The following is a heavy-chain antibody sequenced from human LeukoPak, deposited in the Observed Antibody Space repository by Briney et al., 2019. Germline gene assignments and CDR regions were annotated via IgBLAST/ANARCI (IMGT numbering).Heavy chain of an antibody. Sequence: GGSLRLSCVGSGFTFSSYGMHWVRQAAGKGQEWVAFIRHDGSNEYYADSVKGRFTVSRDNSKNTLFLQMNSLRVEEMAVYYCAKEVHPYDSGTYYFDYWGRGTLVTVSS. CDR3: AKEVHPYDSGTYYFDY. D-gene: IGHD3-10*01. CDR2: IRHDGSNE. CDR1: GFTFSSYG. J-gene: IGHJ4*02. V-gene: IGHV3-30*02.